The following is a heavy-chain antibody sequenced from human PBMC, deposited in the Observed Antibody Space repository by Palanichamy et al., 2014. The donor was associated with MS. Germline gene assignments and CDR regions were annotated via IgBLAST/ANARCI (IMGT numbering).Heavy chain of an antibody. Sequence: EVQLVESGGDLVQPGGPLRLSCAASGFTFSNYWMGWVRQAPGKGLDWVANINQGGSNTYYADSVRGRFTISRDNAESSMSLQMNSLRAEGTAVYYCVRIYCTTTDCYIDYWGQGTLVTVSS. V-gene: IGHV3-7*01. J-gene: IGHJ4*02. D-gene: IGHD2-2*02. CDR2: INQGGSNT. CDR1: GFTFSNYW. CDR3: VRIYCTTTDCYIDY.